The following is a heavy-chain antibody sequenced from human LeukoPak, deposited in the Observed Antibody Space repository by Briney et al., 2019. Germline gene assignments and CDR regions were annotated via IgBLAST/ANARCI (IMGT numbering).Heavy chain of an antibody. CDR2: FLYSGTT. D-gene: IGHD1-26*01. Sequence: PSETLSLTCSVSNGAVKNYYWTWIRRPPGQGLEWIGNFLYSGTTTYRASPDSRLIISVDNSKNTVSLRLFSVTAADTAVYYCATLVYSGSRYHFDTWGQGTLVTVSS. CDR1: NGAVKNYY. J-gene: IGHJ4*02. V-gene: IGHV4-59*02. CDR3: ATLVYSGSRYHFDT.